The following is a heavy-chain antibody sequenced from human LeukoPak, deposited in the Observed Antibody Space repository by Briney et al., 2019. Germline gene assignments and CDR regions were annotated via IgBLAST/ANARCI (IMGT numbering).Heavy chain of an antibody. D-gene: IGHD1-26*01. CDR3: ARVWRSGSYFQYYYYYMDV. J-gene: IGHJ6*03. V-gene: IGHV3-53*01. CDR2: IYSGGST. CDR1: GFTVSSNY. Sequence: GGSLRLSCAASGFTVSSNYMSGVRQAPGKGLEGVSVIYSGGSTYYADSVKGRFTISRDNSKNTLYLQMNSLRAEDTAVYYCARVWRSGSYFQYYYYYMDVWGKGTTVTVSS.